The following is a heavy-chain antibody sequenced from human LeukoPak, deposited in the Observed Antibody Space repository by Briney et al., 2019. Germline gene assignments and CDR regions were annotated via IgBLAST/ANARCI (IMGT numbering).Heavy chain of an antibody. J-gene: IGHJ5*02. D-gene: IGHD3-10*01. CDR3: ARGAITMVRGVIDWFDP. V-gene: IGHV4-39*07. Sequence: SETLSLTCTVSGGSISSSSYYWGWIRQPPGKGLEWIGSIYYSGSTYYNPSPKSRVTISVDTSKNQFSLKLSSVTAADTAVYYCARGAITMVRGVIDWFDPWGQGTLVTVSS. CDR1: GGSISSSSYY. CDR2: IYYSGST.